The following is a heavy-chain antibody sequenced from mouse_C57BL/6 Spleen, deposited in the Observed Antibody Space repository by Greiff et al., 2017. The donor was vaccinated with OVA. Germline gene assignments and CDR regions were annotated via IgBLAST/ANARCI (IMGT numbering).Heavy chain of an antibody. CDR1: GFTFSSYA. Sequence: EVQLQESGEGLVKPGGSLKLSCAASGFTFSSYAMSWVRQTPEKRLEWVAYISSGGDYIYYADTVKGRFTISRDNARNTLYLQMSSLKSEDTAMYYCTRGGSSYWYLDVWGTGTTVTVSS. V-gene: IGHV5-9-1*02. D-gene: IGHD1-1*01. CDR3: TRGGSSYWYLDV. CDR2: ISSGGDYI. J-gene: IGHJ1*03.